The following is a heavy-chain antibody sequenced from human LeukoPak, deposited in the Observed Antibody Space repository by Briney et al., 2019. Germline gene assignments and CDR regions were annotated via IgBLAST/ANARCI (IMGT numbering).Heavy chain of an antibody. CDR3: ARGSRSYDNSNYLNY. CDR2: IYDTGST. J-gene: IGHJ4*02. D-gene: IGHD4-11*01. Sequence: PSETLPLTCSVSGGSITTYYWSWIRQPPGKGLEWIGNIYDTGSTNYNPSLRSRVTISVDTSKNQFSLKLSSVTSADTAVYYCARGSRSYDNSNYLNYWGQGSLVTVSS. V-gene: IGHV4-59*01. CDR1: GGSITTYY.